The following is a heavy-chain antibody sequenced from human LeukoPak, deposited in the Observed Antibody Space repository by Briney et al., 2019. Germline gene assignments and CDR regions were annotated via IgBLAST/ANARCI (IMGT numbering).Heavy chain of an antibody. CDR1: GYSFTSSW. CDR3: ARFSVGGTYYPNY. J-gene: IGHJ4*02. CDR2: IYPGDSDT. D-gene: IGHD1-26*01. Sequence: PGASLKISCQGSGYSFTSSWIGWVRQIPGKGLELMGIIYPGDSDTRYSPSFQGQVTISADKSISTAYLQWSSLKASDTAMYYCARFSVGGTYYPNYWGQGTLVSVSS. V-gene: IGHV5-51*01.